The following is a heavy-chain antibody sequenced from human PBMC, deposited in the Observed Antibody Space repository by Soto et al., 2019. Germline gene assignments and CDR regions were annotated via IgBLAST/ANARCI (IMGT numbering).Heavy chain of an antibody. Sequence: ASVKVSCKASGYTFTSYNIYWVRQATGQGLEWMGWMNPNTGNSGYAQKFQGRVTVTSDTSINTVYMELSSLRSEDTAVYYCARRAETNGWNGFGADKYYFDFWGQGTLVTVSS. V-gene: IGHV1-8*01. CDR1: GYTFTSYN. CDR2: MNPNTGNS. J-gene: IGHJ4*02. CDR3: ARRAETNGWNGFGADKYYFDF. D-gene: IGHD1-1*01.